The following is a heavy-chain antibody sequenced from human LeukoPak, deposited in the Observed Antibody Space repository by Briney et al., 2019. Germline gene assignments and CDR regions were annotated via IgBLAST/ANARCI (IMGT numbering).Heavy chain of an antibody. J-gene: IGHJ6*02. V-gene: IGHV3-30-3*01. CDR1: GFPFSNYA. D-gene: IGHD1-26*01. CDR2: VSDDGANQ. Sequence: GGSLRLSCAASGFPFSNYALHWVRQAPGKGLEWVAVVSDDGANQFYADFVKGRFTVSRDNSKNTLYLQMNSLRAEDTAVYYCAKDVGGSYPGYYYGMDVWGQGTTVTVSS. CDR3: AKDVGGSYPGYYYGMDV.